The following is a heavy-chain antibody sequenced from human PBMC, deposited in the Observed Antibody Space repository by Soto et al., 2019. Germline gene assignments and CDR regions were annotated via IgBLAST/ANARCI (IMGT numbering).Heavy chain of an antibody. CDR1: GFTFSAYA. V-gene: IGHV3-23*01. Sequence: EVQLLESGGGLVQPGGSLRLSCAASGFTFSAYAMSWVRQAPGKGLEWVSAIRGTSPSTYYADSVQGRFSISTDSSRKTLFLQMNTLRAEDTAVYFWATRSVGVEYWGQGTLGTVSS. J-gene: IGHJ4*02. D-gene: IGHD2-21*01. CDR3: ATRSVGVEY. CDR2: IRGTSPST.